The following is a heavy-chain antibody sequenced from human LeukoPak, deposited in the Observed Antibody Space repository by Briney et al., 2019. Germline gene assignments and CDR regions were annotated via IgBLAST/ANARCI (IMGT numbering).Heavy chain of an antibody. CDR2: IYYSGST. D-gene: IGHD6-13*01. V-gene: IGHV4-59*01. CDR1: GGSISSYY. Sequence: SETLSLTCTVSGGSISSYYWSWLRQPPGKGLEWIGYIYYSGSTNYNPSLKSRVTISVDTSKNQFSLKLSSVAAADTAVYYCAREPKITGIAAAGLGYFDYWGQGTLVTVSS. CDR3: AREPKITGIAAAGLGYFDY. J-gene: IGHJ4*02.